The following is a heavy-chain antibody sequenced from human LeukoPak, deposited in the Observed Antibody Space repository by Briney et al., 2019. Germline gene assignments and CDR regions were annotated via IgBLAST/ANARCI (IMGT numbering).Heavy chain of an antibody. V-gene: IGHV3-21*01. Sequence: GGSLRLSCAASGFTFSSYSMNWVRQAPGKGLEWVSSISSSSIYIYYADSVKGRFTISRDNAKSSLYLQMNSLRAEDTAVYYCARSPDSYYFYYDMDVWGQGTTVTVSS. CDR3: ARSPDSYYFYYDMDV. J-gene: IGHJ6*02. CDR1: GFTFSSYS. CDR2: ISSSSIYI.